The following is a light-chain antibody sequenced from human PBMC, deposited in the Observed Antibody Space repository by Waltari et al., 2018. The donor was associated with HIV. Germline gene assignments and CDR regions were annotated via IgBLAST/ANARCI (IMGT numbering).Light chain of an antibody. CDR2: DNN. CDR1: NSNIGADYV. J-gene: IGLJ2*01. Sequence: QSVLTPPPSVSVSPGQSVTISSPGANSNIGADYVVHWYRQLPGTAPKLLIYDNNNRPSGVPDRFSGSKSGTSASLAITGLQAEDEADYYCQSYDSGLGGVFGGGTKLIVL. V-gene: IGLV1-40*01. CDR3: QSYDSGLGGV.